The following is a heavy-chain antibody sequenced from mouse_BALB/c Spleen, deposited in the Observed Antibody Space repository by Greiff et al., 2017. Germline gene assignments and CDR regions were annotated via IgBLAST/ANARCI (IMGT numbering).Heavy chain of an antibody. V-gene: IGHV1S137*01. CDR1: GYTFTDYA. CDR2: ISTYYGDA. Sequence: QVQLQQSGAELVRPGVSVKISCKGSGYTFTDYAMHWVKQSHAKSLEWIGVISTYYGDASYNQKFKGKATMTVDKSSSTAYMELARLTSEDSAIYYCARGGGPLAMDYWGQGTSVTVSS. J-gene: IGHJ4*01. D-gene: IGHD1-1*02. CDR3: ARGGGPLAMDY.